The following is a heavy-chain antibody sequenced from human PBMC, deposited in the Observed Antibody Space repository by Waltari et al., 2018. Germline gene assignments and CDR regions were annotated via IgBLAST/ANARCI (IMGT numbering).Heavy chain of an antibody. CDR3: ARNAVGFWNGSYYYYGMDV. Sequence: EAQLAEFGGGRVKPGEALGVSCVASDCSFWTLRWAWWLEAAGKGLELVASISPSSDFIYYSTAAKGRFTISRDNARNSLFLQMDSLRAEDTAIYYCARNAVGFWNGSYYYYGMDVWGQGTTVTVSS. J-gene: IGHJ6*02. D-gene: IGHD3-3*01. CDR1: DCSFWTLR. V-gene: IGHV3-21*02. CDR2: ISPSSDFI.